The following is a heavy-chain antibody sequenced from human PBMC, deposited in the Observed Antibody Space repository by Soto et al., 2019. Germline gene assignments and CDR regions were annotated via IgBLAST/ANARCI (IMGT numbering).Heavy chain of an antibody. Sequence: ASVKVSCKASGYTFTTYFMHWLRQAPGQGLEWMGIINPSGGGTEYAQKFQGRVTMTRDTSTSVVHMEVRSLRSEDTAVYYCARGLEYMSSTTLGYWGQGTLVTVSS. CDR2: INPSGGGT. CDR3: ARGLEYMSSTTLGY. CDR1: GYTFTTYF. J-gene: IGHJ4*02. V-gene: IGHV1-46*01. D-gene: IGHD3-16*01.